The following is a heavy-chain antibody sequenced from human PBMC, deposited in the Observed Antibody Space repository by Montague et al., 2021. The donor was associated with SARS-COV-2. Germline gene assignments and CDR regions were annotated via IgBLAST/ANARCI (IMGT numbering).Heavy chain of an antibody. CDR3: ARSYYDILTNYYDAFDI. Sequence: PALVKPTQTLTLTCTLSGFSLSTSGMRASWIRQPPGKALEWLAHIDWDDDKFCSTSLKTRLTISKDTSKNQVVLTMTNMDPVDTATYYCARSYYDILTNYYDAFDIWGQGTMVTVSS. D-gene: IGHD3-9*01. CDR2: IDWDDDK. V-gene: IGHV2-70*04. J-gene: IGHJ3*02. CDR1: GFSLSTSGMR.